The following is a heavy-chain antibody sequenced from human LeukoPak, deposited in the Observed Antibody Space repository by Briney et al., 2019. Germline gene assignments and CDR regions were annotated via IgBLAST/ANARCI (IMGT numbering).Heavy chain of an antibody. CDR2: IYYSGTT. V-gene: IGHV4-59*01. Sequence: TSETLSLTCTVSGGSISSYYWSWIRQPPGKGLEWIGYIYYSGTTNYNPSLKSRVTISVDTSKNQSSLKLNSVTAADTAVYYCARDRITMVRGALRYYGMDVWGQGTTVTVSS. CDR3: ARDRITMVRGALRYYGMDV. D-gene: IGHD3-10*01. J-gene: IGHJ6*02. CDR1: GGSISSYY.